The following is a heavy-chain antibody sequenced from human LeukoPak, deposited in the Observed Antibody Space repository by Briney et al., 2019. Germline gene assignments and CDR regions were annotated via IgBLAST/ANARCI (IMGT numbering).Heavy chain of an antibody. CDR1: GYTFTSYG. CDR2: ISAYSGNT. CDR3: ARDVFSGGTRSVADDY. Sequence: ASVKVSCKASGYTFTSYGISWVRQAPGQGLEWMGWISAYSGNTNYAQKLQGRVTMTTDTSTSTAYMELRSLRSDDTAVYYCARDVFSGGTRSVADDYWGQGTLVTVSS. V-gene: IGHV1-18*01. J-gene: IGHJ4*02. D-gene: IGHD2-2*01.